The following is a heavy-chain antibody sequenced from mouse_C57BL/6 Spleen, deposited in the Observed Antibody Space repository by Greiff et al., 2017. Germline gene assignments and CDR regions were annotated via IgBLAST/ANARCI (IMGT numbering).Heavy chain of an antibody. CDR1: GYAFSSSW. Sequence: QVQLQQSGPELVKPGASVKISCKASGYAFSSSWMNWVKQRPGKGLEWIGRIYPGDGDTNYNGKFKGKATLTADKSSSTAYLQLSSLTSEDSAVYFCARRGPHYYAMDYWGQGTSVTGSS. J-gene: IGHJ4*01. V-gene: IGHV1-82*01. CDR2: IYPGDGDT. CDR3: ARRGPHYYAMDY.